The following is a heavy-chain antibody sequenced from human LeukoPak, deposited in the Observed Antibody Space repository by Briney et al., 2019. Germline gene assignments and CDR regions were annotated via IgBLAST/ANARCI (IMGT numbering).Heavy chain of an antibody. D-gene: IGHD3-3*01. V-gene: IGHV4-59*02. Sequence: SETLSLTCTVSGDSVNNYYWSWIRQPPGKGLEWIGYIYYSANTGTTNYSPSLKSRVTISVDASSNQFSLKVNSVTAADTAVYYCARDSEVEIFGGARSYYYYPLDVWGKGTTVTVSS. CDR1: GDSVNNYY. J-gene: IGHJ6*03. CDR3: ARDSEVEIFGGARSYYYYPLDV. CDR2: IYYSANTGTT.